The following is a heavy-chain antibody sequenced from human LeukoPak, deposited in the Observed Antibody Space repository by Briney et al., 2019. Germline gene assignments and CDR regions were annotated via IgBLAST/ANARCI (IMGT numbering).Heavy chain of an antibody. CDR1: GFTFSSYA. V-gene: IGHV3-23*01. J-gene: IGHJ4*02. CDR3: AKDPTIFGVVIIHQLDDY. CDR2: ISGSGGST. Sequence: GGSLRLSCAASGFTFSSYAMSWVRQAPGKGLEWVSAISGSGGSTYYADSVKGRFTISRDNSKNTLYLQMNSLRAEDTAVYYCAKDPTIFGVVIIHQLDDYWGQGTLVTVSS. D-gene: IGHD3-3*01.